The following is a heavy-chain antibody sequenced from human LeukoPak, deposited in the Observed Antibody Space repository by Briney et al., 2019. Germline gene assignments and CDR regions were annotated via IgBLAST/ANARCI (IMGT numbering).Heavy chain of an antibody. CDR3: AKDDSSGDLDY. CDR2: ISGSGGST. Sequence: GGSLRLPCAASGFTFSSYWMTWIRLAPGKGLEWVSAISGSGGSTYYADSVKGRFTISRDNSKNTLYLQMNSLRAEDTAVYYCAKDDSSGDLDYWGEGTLVTVSS. V-gene: IGHV3-23*01. J-gene: IGHJ4*02. D-gene: IGHD6-19*01. CDR1: GFTFSSYW.